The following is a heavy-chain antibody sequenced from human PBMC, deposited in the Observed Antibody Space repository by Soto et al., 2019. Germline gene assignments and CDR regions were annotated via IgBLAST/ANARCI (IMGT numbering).Heavy chain of an antibody. CDR2: VLHDGKTK. Sequence: QVQLVESGGGVVQPERSLRLSCAASGFTFSNYGMHWVRQAPGKGLEWVAVVLHDGKTKYYADSVEGRFTISRDNSRNTLFLQMNSLRAEDTAVYHCARDRGSDDPIDYWGQGTLVTVSS. CDR3: ARDRGSDDPIDY. V-gene: IGHV3-33*01. J-gene: IGHJ4*02. D-gene: IGHD3-10*01. CDR1: GFTFSNYG.